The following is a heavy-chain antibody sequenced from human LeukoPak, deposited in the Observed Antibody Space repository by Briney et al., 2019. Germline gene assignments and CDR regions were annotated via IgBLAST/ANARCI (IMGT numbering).Heavy chain of an antibody. V-gene: IGHV3-11*06. J-gene: IGHJ5*02. Sequence: GGSLRLSCAASGFTFSDYYMSWIPQAPGQGLEWVSYISSTSSYTNYADSVKGRFTISRDNAKNSLYLQMNSLRAEDTAVYYCARDSDYYGSGSALFDPWGQGTLVTVSS. CDR3: ARDSDYYGSGSALFDP. CDR1: GFTFSDYY. D-gene: IGHD3-10*01. CDR2: ISSTSSYT.